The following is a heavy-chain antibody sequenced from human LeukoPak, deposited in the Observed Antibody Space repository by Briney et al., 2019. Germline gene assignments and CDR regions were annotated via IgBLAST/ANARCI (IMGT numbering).Heavy chain of an antibody. CDR3: ARDHCSPGTCLGGH. V-gene: IGHV1-69*04. CDR2: IIPSLDVA. CDR1: GDTFIPYT. Sequence: GASVKVSCKASGDTFIPYTFSWVRQAPGQGLEWIGRIIPSLDVANYAQKFQGRVTLSVDRDTATTYMEVTSLRSEYTAIYYCARDHCSPGTCLGGHWGQGTLVTVSS. J-gene: IGHJ4*02. D-gene: IGHD2-15*01.